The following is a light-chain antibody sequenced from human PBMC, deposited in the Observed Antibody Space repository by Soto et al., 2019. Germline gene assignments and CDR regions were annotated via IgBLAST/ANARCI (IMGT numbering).Light chain of an antibody. V-gene: IGKV3-15*01. CDR1: QSVGTN. Sequence: EIVLTQPPGTLSVSPGERATLSCRASQSVGTNLAWYQQRPGQAPRLLVYGASTRASGIPPRFSGSGSGTDFTLTISSLQSEDFAVYYCQQLNYWPRITFGQGTRLEI. CDR3: QQLNYWPRIT. J-gene: IGKJ5*01. CDR2: GAS.